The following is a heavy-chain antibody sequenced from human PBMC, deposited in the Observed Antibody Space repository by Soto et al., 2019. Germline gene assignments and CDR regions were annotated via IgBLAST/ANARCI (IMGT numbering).Heavy chain of an antibody. CDR2: IVVGSGNT. CDR1: GFTFTSSA. D-gene: IGHD4-17*01. Sequence: SVKVACKASGFTFTSSAMQWVRQARGQRLEWIGWIVVGSGNTNYAQKFQERVTITRDMSTSTAYMELSSLRSEDTAVYYCAAEGTVTTGMDVWGQGTTVTVSS. CDR3: AAEGTVTTGMDV. V-gene: IGHV1-58*02. J-gene: IGHJ6*02.